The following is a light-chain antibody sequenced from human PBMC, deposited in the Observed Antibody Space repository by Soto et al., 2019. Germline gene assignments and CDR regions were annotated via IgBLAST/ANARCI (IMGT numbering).Light chain of an antibody. V-gene: IGKV1-6*01. J-gene: IGKJ1*01. CDR2: AAS. CDR3: LQDYNYPRT. CDR1: QGIRND. Sequence: AIPMTQSPSSVSASVGDRVTITCRASQGIRNDLGWYQQKPGKAPKRLIYAASSLQSGVPSRFSGSGSGTDFTLTIISLQPEDFATYYCLQDYNYPRTFGQGTKLDI.